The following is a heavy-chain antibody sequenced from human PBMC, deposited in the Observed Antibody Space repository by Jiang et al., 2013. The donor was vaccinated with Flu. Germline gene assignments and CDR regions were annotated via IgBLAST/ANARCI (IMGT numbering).Heavy chain of an antibody. D-gene: IGHD3-22*01. CDR3: AHSLWYDTSGSYYGIRFDY. Sequence: KPTQTLTLTCTFSGFSLSTSGMRVSWIRQPPGKALEWLALIYWDDDKPYSPSLRSRLTITKDTSKNQVVLRMTNMDPVDTATYYCAHSLWYDTSGSYYGIRFDYWGQGTLVTVSS. CDR1: GFSLSTSGMR. CDR2: IYWDDDK. V-gene: IGHV2-5*08. J-gene: IGHJ4*02.